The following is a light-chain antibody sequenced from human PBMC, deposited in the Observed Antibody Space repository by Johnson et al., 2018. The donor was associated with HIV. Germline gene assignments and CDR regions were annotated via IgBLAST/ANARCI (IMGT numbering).Light chain of an antibody. V-gene: IGLV1-51*02. CDR1: SSNIGNNY. CDR3: GTWDTSLSARGV. J-gene: IGLJ1*01. Sequence: QSVLTQPPSVSAAPGQKVTISCSGSSSNIGNNYVSWYQQLPGTAPKLLIYENNKRPSGIPDRFSGSKSGTSATLGITGLQTGDEADYYCGTWDTSLSARGVFGTGTKVIVL. CDR2: ENN.